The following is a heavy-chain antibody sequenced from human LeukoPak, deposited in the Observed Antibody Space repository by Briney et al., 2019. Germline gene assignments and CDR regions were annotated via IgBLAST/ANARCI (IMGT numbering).Heavy chain of an antibody. CDR1: GYTFTSYD. V-gene: IGHV1-8*01. D-gene: IGHD3-10*01. CDR2: MNPNSGNT. Sequence: ASVKVSCKASGYTFTSYDINWVRQATGQGLEWMGWMNPNSGNTGYAQKFQGRVTMTRNTSISTAYMELSSLRSEDTAMYYCARATERVLLWFGKKYYFDYWGQGTLVTVPS. J-gene: IGHJ4*02. CDR3: ARATERVLLWFGKKYYFDY.